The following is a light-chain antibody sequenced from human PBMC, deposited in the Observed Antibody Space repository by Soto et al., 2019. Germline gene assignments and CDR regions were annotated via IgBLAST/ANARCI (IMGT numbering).Light chain of an antibody. CDR3: LQDYNYPLT. V-gene: IGKV1-6*01. CDR2: AAS. Sequence: AIQRTQFPSSLSASIGDRVTITCRASQGIRNALGWYQQTPGKAPKLLIYAASSLHSGVPSRFSGSGSGTDFTLTISSLQPEDFATYYGLQDYNYPLTFGGGTKVDI. CDR1: QGIRNA. J-gene: IGKJ4*01.